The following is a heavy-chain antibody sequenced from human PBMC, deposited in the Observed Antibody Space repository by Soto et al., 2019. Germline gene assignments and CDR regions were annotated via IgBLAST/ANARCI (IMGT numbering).Heavy chain of an antibody. CDR1: GGSIGSYY. Sequence: SETLSLTCTVSGGSIGSYYWSWIRQPPGKGLEWIGYIYYSGSTNYNPSLKSRVTISVDTSKNQFSLKLSSVTAADTAVYYCARSYGASFDYWGQGTLVTVSS. J-gene: IGHJ4*02. CDR2: IYYSGST. D-gene: IGHD4-17*01. CDR3: ARSYGASFDY. V-gene: IGHV4-59*01.